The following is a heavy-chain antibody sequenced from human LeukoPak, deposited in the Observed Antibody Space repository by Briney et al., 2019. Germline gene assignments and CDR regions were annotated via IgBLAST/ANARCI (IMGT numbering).Heavy chain of an antibody. Sequence: ASVKVSCKASGYTFTGYYMHWVRQAPGQGLEWMGWINPNSGNTGYAQKFQGRVTMTRNTSISTAYMELSSLRSEDTGVYYCARGGVLRYFDWFPIYYYGMDVWGQGTTVTVSS. J-gene: IGHJ6*02. CDR2: INPNSGNT. CDR3: ARGGVLRYFDWFPIYYYGMDV. CDR1: GYTFTGYY. D-gene: IGHD3-9*01. V-gene: IGHV1-8*02.